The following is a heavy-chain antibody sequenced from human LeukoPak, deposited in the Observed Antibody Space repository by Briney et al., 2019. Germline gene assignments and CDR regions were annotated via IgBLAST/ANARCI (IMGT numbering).Heavy chain of an antibody. Sequence: PSETLSLTCTVSGGSISSSGYYWSWIRQHPGKGLEWIGYIYYRGTTYYNPSLKSRVTISPDTSNNQFSLKLRSVTAADTAVYYCARGSLGTAMVHDCWGQGTLVTVSS. CDR3: ARGSLGTAMVHDC. D-gene: IGHD5-18*01. CDR2: IYYRGTT. CDR1: GGSISSSGYY. V-gene: IGHV4-31*03. J-gene: IGHJ4*02.